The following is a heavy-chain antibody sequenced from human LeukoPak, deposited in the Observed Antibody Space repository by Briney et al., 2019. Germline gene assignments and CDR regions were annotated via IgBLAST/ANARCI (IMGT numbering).Heavy chain of an antibody. V-gene: IGHV4-34*01. Sequence: SETLSLTCAVYGGSFSGYYWSWIRQPPGKGLEWIGEINHSGSTNYNPSLKSRVTISVDTSKNQFSLKLSSVTAADTAVYYCARAPYMYYFDYWGQGTLVTVPS. CDR2: INHSGST. D-gene: IGHD1-1*01. CDR3: ARAPYMYYFDY. J-gene: IGHJ4*02. CDR1: GGSFSGYY.